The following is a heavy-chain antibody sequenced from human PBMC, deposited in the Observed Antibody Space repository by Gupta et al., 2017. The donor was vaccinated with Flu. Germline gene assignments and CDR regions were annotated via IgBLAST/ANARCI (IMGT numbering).Heavy chain of an antibody. CDR3: AKGGFELRLSRYYFDF. Sequence: HWVRQAPGKGLEWVAVISYDGSDQYYADSVKGRFTVSRDKSEKMLYLQMTSLKTEDTAVYYCAKGGFELRLSRYYFDFWGQGTLVTVSS. CDR2: ISYDGSDQ. J-gene: IGHJ4*02. D-gene: IGHD1-7*01. V-gene: IGHV3-30*18.